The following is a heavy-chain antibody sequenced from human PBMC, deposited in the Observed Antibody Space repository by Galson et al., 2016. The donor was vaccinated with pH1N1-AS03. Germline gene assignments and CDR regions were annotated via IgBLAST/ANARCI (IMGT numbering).Heavy chain of an antibody. CDR3: AKDRYTVVPVDAFDI. CDR2: INSGGSTT. V-gene: IGHV3-74*01. D-gene: IGHD4-23*01. J-gene: IGHJ3*02. CDR1: GFTFSSYW. Sequence: SLRLSCAASGFTFSSYWMHWVRQAPGKGLMWVARINSGGSTTTYADSVKGRFTISTDNAKNTLYLHMHSLRPDDTAVYYCAKDRYTVVPVDAFDIWGQGTAVTVAS.